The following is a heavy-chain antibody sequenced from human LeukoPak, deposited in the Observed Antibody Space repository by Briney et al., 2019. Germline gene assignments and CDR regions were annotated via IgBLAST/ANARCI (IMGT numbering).Heavy chain of an antibody. Sequence: SGGSLRLSCAASGFTFSDYYMNWIRQAPGKGMEWVSYISSSGSTIYYADSVKGRFTISRDNAKNSLYLQMNSLRAEDTAVYYCAKLGRNYFDYWGQGTLVTVSS. CDR2: ISSSGSTI. CDR1: GFTFSDYY. CDR3: AKLGRNYFDY. V-gene: IGHV3-11*04. D-gene: IGHD3-10*01. J-gene: IGHJ4*02.